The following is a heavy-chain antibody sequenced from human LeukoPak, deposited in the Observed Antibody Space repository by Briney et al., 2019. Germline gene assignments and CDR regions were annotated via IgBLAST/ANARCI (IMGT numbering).Heavy chain of an antibody. Sequence: TSETLSLTCTVSGGSISSYYWSWIRQPPGKGLEWIGYIYSSGSTNYNSSLKSRVTISVDTSKNQFSLKLTSVTAADTAVYYCARSGGYSSPQNYWGQGTLVTVSS. CDR3: ARSGGYSSPQNY. V-gene: IGHV4-59*01. J-gene: IGHJ4*02. CDR1: GGSISSYY. D-gene: IGHD6-19*01. CDR2: IYSSGST.